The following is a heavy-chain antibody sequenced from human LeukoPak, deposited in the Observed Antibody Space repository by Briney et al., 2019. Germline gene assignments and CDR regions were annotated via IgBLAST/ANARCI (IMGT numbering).Heavy chain of an antibody. J-gene: IGHJ6*03. D-gene: IGHD5-18*01. CDR1: GCRFTSYW. V-gene: IGHV5-51*01. CDR3: ARLGYSYGYDYYYYYYMDV. CDR2: IYPGDSDT. Sequence: GGSLQISCKGSGCRFTSYWIGCGRQMPGKGLEGMGIIYPGDSDTRYSPAFQGKVTISADKSISTAYLQWSSLKASDTAMYYCARLGYSYGYDYYYYYYMDVWGKGTTVTVSS.